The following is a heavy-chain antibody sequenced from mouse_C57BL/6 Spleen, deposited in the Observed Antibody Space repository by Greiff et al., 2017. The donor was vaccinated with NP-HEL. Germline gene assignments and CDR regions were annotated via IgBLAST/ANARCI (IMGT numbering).Heavy chain of an antibody. CDR3: ARRDYDYDGVGMDY. J-gene: IGHJ4*01. CDR1: GYTFTNYW. D-gene: IGHD2-4*01. CDR2: IYPGGGYT. Sequence: VQLQQSGAELVRPGTSVKMSCKASGYTFTNYWIGWAKQRPGHGLEWIGDIYPGGGYTNYNEKFKGKATLTADKSSSTAYMQFSSLTSEDSAIYYCARRDYDYDGVGMDYWGQGTSVTVSS. V-gene: IGHV1-63*01.